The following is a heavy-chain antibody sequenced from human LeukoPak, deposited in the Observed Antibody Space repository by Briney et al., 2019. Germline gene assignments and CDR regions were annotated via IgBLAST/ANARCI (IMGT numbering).Heavy chain of an antibody. CDR1: GFTFSSYE. CDR2: ISSSADAI. D-gene: IGHD3-10*01. Sequence: GGSLRLSCAASGFTFSSYEMNWVRQAPGKGLEWVSYISSSADAIYYADSVKGRFTISRDNAKNSLYLQMNSLRAEDTAVYYCARKRIRGLDYWGQGTLVTVPS. V-gene: IGHV3-48*03. CDR3: ARKRIRGLDY. J-gene: IGHJ4*02.